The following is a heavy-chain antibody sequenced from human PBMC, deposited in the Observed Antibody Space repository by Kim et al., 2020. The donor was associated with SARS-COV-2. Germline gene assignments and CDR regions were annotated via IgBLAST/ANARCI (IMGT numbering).Heavy chain of an antibody. CDR3: ARGDSDGAFDI. D-gene: IGHD1-26*01. J-gene: IGHJ3*02. Sequence: GGSLRLSCAAAGFTFSRYDMHWVRQTPGRGLEWVSGFDAPGDTYYSDSVKGRFTISRENAKSALFLQMNSLGGGDTAVYYCARGDSDGAFDIWGQGTTV. CDR1: GFTFSRYD. V-gene: IGHV3-13*01. CDR2: FDAPGDT.